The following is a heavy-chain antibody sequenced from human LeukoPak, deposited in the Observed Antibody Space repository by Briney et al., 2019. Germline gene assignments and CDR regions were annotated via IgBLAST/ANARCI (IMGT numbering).Heavy chain of an antibody. CDR3: TRSVVTTADFDY. Sequence: GGSLRLSCAASGFTFSSYAMSWVRQAPGKGLEWVSAISGSGGSTYYADSVKGRFTISRDNSKSTSYLHLNIPRPEDTAMYYCTRSVVTTADFDYWGQGTLVTVSS. CDR2: ISGSGGST. D-gene: IGHD2-21*02. J-gene: IGHJ4*02. V-gene: IGHV3-23*01. CDR1: GFTFSSYA.